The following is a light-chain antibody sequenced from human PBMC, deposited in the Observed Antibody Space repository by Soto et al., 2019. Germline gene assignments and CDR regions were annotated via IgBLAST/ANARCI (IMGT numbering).Light chain of an antibody. V-gene: IGKV1-39*01. Sequence: EIQITHSPSSLSASVVDRVTLTFLASQTISTYLNWYQQKPGKAPRLLIYDASSLLSGVPSRFSGSGSGTDFTLTIASLQPEDFSTYYCQKSDSTPYTFGQGTKVDIK. CDR1: QTISTY. CDR2: DAS. CDR3: QKSDSTPYT. J-gene: IGKJ2*01.